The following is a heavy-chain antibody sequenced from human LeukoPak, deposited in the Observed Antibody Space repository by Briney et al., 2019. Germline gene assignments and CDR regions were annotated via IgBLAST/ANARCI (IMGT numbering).Heavy chain of an antibody. Sequence: SETLSLTCTVSGGSISSSSYYWGWIRQPPGKGLEWIGSIYYSGSTYYNPSLKSRVTISVDTSKNQFSLKLSSVTAADTAVYYCARERVVPAAIWGMDVWGQGTTVTVS. D-gene: IGHD2-2*01. CDR1: GGSISSSSYY. J-gene: IGHJ6*02. CDR2: IYYSGST. CDR3: ARERVVPAAIWGMDV. V-gene: IGHV4-39*07.